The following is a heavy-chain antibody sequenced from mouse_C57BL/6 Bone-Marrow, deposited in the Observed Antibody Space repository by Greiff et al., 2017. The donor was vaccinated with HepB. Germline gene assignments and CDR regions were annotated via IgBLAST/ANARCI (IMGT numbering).Heavy chain of an antibody. CDR2: ISPGSGST. V-gene: IGHV1-55*01. Sequence: QVQLQQPGAELVKPGASVKMSCKASGYTFTSYWITWVKQRPGQGLEWIGDISPGSGSTNYNEKFKSKATRTVDTSSSTAYMQLSSLTSEDSAVYYCAYYSNYYWYFDVWGTGTTVTVSS. D-gene: IGHD2-5*01. CDR3: AYYSNYYWYFDV. J-gene: IGHJ1*03. CDR1: GYTFTSYW.